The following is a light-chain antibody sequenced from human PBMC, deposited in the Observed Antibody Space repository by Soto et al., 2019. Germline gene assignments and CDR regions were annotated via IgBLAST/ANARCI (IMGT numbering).Light chain of an antibody. Sequence: DIQLTQSPSSLSASVGDRVTITCRASQAISSYLAWYQQKPGKVPDLLIYATSTLQSGAPSRFSGSGSGTDFTITISSLQPEDVATYYCHKYNHAPTFGGGTKVEIK. CDR2: ATS. CDR3: HKYNHAPT. CDR1: QAISSY. V-gene: IGKV1-27*01. J-gene: IGKJ4*01.